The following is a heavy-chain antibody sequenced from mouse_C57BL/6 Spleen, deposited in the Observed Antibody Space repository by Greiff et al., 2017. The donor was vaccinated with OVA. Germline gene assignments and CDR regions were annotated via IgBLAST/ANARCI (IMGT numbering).Heavy chain of an antibody. J-gene: IGHJ2*01. Sequence: QVQLQQPGAELVMPGASVKLSCKASGYTFTSYWMHWVKQRPGQGLEWIGEIDPSDSYTNYNQKFKGKSTLTVDKSSSTAYMQLSSLTSEDSAVYYGARSNDGYDRGAFDYWGQGTTLTVSS. CDR2: IDPSDSYT. V-gene: IGHV1-69*01. CDR1: GYTFTSYW. CDR3: ARSNDGYDRGAFDY. D-gene: IGHD2-2*01.